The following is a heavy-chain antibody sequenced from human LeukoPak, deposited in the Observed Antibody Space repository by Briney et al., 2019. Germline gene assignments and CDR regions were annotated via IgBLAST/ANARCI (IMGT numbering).Heavy chain of an antibody. CDR3: ASDGVSAAACSFDL. J-gene: IGHJ2*01. D-gene: IGHD6-13*01. CDR2: IYYSGST. Sequence: SETLSLTCTVSGGSISSYYWSWIRQPPGKGLEWIGYIYYSGSTNYNPSLKSRVTISVDTSKNQFSLKLSSVTAADTAVYYCASDGVSAAACSFDLWGRGTLVTVSS. CDR1: GGSISSYY. V-gene: IGHV4-59*01.